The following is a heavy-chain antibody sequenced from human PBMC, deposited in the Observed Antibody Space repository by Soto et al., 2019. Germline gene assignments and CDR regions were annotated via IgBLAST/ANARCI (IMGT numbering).Heavy chain of an antibody. J-gene: IGHJ5*02. CDR3: ARGRGIMITFGGVIAPNWFDP. CDR1: GGSISSGGYY. D-gene: IGHD3-16*02. CDR2: IYYSGST. V-gene: IGHV4-31*03. Sequence: QVQLQESGPGLVKPSQTLSLTCTVSGGSISSGGYYWSWIRQHPGKGLEWIGYIYYSGSTYYNPSLKSRVTISVDTSKNQFSMKLSSVTAADTAVYYCARGRGIMITFGGVIAPNWFDPWGQGTLVTVSS.